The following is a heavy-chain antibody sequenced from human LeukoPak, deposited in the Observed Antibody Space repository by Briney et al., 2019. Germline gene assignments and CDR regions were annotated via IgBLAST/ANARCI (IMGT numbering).Heavy chain of an antibody. V-gene: IGHV3-53*01. Sequence: GGSLRLSCAASGFTVSSNYMSWVRQAPGKGLEWVSVIYSGGSTYYADPVKGRFTISRDNSKNTLYLQMNSLRAEDTAVYYCARDRVPQRYMDVWGKGTTVTISS. CDR1: GFTVSSNY. D-gene: IGHD5/OR15-5a*01. J-gene: IGHJ6*03. CDR3: ARDRVPQRYMDV. CDR2: IYSGGST.